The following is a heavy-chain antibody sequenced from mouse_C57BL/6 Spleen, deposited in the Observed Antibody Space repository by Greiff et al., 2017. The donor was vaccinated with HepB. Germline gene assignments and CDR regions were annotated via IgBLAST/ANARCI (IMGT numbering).Heavy chain of an antibody. V-gene: IGHV3-6*01. CDR2: ISYDGSN. Sequence: EVQLQESGPGLVKPSQSLSLTCSVTGYSITSGYYWDWIRQFPGNTLEWMGYISYDGSNNYNPSLKNRISITRDTSKNQFFLKLNSVTTEDTTTYYSARANWAYFDYWGQGTTLTVSS. D-gene: IGHD4-1*01. CDR1: GYSITSGYY. J-gene: IGHJ2*01. CDR3: ARANWAYFDY.